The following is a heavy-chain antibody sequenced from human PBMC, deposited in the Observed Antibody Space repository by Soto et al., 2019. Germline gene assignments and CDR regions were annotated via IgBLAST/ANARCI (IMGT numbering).Heavy chain of an antibody. CDR2: ISSSTNYI. CDR1: GFTFSSYS. V-gene: IGHV3-21*01. CDR3: ARDRRGYYIFDY. D-gene: IGHD3-22*01. Sequence: GGSLRLSCAASGFTFSSYSMNWVRQAPGKGLEWVSSISSSTNYIYYADSVKGRFTISRDNAKNSLYLQMNSLRAEDTAVYYWARDRRGYYIFDYWGLGTLVTVSS. J-gene: IGHJ4*02.